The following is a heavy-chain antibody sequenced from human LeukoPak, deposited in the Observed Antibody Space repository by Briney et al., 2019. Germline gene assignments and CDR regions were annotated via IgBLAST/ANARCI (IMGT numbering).Heavy chain of an antibody. CDR1: GFTFSSYA. CDR2: ISYDGSNK. D-gene: IGHD3-9*01. J-gene: IGHJ4*02. CDR3: ARTRYFDWLRFLDY. Sequence: GGSLRLSCAASGFTFSSYAMHWVRQAPGKGLEWVAVISYDGSNKYYADSVKGRFTISRDNSKNTLYLQMNSLRAEDTAVYHCARTRYFDWLRFLDYWGQGTLVTVSS. V-gene: IGHV3-30-3*01.